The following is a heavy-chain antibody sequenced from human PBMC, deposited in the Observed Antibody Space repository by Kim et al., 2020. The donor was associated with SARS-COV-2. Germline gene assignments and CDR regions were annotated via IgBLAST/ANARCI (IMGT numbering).Heavy chain of an antibody. Sequence: GGSLRLSCAASGFTFSSYTMHWVRQASGKGLEWVAVISYDGSNKYYADSVKGRFTISRDNSKNTLYLQMNSLRAEDTAVYYCARVVRAYSSSFRDYQYYYGMDVWGQGTTVTVSS. J-gene: IGHJ6*02. V-gene: IGHV3-30-3*01. CDR2: ISYDGSNK. CDR1: GFTFSSYT. CDR3: ARVVRAYSSSFRDYQYYYGMDV. D-gene: IGHD6-13*01.